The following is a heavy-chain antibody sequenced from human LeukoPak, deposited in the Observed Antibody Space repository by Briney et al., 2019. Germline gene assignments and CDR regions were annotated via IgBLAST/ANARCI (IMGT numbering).Heavy chain of an antibody. CDR3: AREKDYTRDAFDI. V-gene: IGHV3-11*06. CDR1: GFTFSDYY. CDR2: ISSSGSHT. Sequence: GGSLRLSCAASGFTFSDYYMSWIRQAPGKGLEWVSYISSSGSHTNYADSVKGRFTISRDNAKNSLYLRMNSLRAEDTAVYYCAREKDYTRDAFDIWGQGTMVTVS. D-gene: IGHD4-11*01. J-gene: IGHJ3*02.